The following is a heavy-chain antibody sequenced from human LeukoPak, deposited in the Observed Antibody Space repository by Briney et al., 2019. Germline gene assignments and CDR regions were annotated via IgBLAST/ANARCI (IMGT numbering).Heavy chain of an antibody. J-gene: IGHJ6*02. Sequence: SSETLSLTCTVSGGSISSYYWSWIRQPPGKGLEWIGYIYYSGSTNYNPSLKSRVTISVDTSKNQFSLKLSSVTAADTAVYYCARVNYYYGMDVWGQGTTVTVSS. CDR3: ARVNYYYGMDV. CDR1: GGSISSYY. CDR2: IYYSGST. V-gene: IGHV4-59*01.